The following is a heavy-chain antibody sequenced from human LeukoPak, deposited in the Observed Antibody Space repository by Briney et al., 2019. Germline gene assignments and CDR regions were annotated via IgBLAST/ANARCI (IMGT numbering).Heavy chain of an antibody. V-gene: IGHV3-30*18. CDR3: AKDVRTEAAAMNY. CDR1: GFTFKSYG. D-gene: IGHD2-2*01. CDR2: ISHDGDNK. J-gene: IGHJ4*02. Sequence: PGGSLRLSCVASGFTFKSYGMHWVRQAPGKGLEWVAVISHDGDNKYYTDSVKGRFTISRESSQNTLYLQMNSLRVEDTAVYYCAKDVRTEAAAMNYWGQGSLVTVSS.